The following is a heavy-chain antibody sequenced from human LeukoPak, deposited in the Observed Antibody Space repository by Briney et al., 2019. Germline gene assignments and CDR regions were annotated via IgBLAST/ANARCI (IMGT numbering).Heavy chain of an antibody. J-gene: IGHJ5*02. CDR1: GYSFNSYG. CDR2: INTYKGNT. D-gene: IGHD1-26*01. V-gene: IGHV1-18*01. Sequence: GASVKVSFKPSGYSFNSYGISWVRQAPGQGLECMGCINTYKGNTNYAQKFQGRVSMPTDRSTSTAYLERRSLRSDDTAVYYCARDQKVGTTDTYTPFDPWGQGTLVTVSS. CDR3: ARDQKVGTTDTYTPFDP.